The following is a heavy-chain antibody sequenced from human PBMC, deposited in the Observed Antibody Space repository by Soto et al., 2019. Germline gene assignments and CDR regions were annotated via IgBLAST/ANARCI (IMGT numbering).Heavy chain of an antibody. D-gene: IGHD4-17*01. CDR2: ISDDGSSK. CDR3: AKDRSGDFGDLNLPGY. V-gene: IGHV3-30*18. J-gene: IGHJ4*02. Sequence: QVLLVESGGGVVQPGRSLRISCAVSGFTFSSFGMHWVRQAPGKGLEWVAVISDDGSSKHYADSLKGRFTISRDNSNNTLYLQMDSLGPEDTAVYYCAKDRSGDFGDLNLPGYWGQGTLVTVSS. CDR1: GFTFSSFG.